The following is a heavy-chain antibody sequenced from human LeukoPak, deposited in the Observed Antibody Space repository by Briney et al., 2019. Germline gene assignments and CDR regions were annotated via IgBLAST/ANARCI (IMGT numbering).Heavy chain of an antibody. J-gene: IGHJ4*02. CDR1: GFTFSSYS. V-gene: IGHV3-21*01. CDR3: AREPGRYSTFDY. CDR2: ISTSSIYI. Sequence: PGGSLRLSCAASGFTFSSYSMNWVRQAPGKGLEWVSFISTSSIYIYYADSVKGRFTISRDNAKNSLYLQMNSLRAEDTAVYYCAREPGRYSTFDYWGQGTLVTVSS. D-gene: IGHD4-11*01.